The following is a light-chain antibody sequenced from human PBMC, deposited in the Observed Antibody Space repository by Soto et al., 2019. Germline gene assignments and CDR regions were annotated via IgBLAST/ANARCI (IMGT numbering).Light chain of an antibody. CDR2: GAS. CDR3: QQYGISLWT. V-gene: IGKV3-20*01. CDR1: QSVSSSY. J-gene: IGKJ1*01. Sequence: EIVLTQSPGTLSLSPGERATLSCRASQSVSSSYLAWYQQKPSQAPRLLIYGASSRATGIPDRFSGSGSGTDFTLTISRLEPEDFAVYYCQQYGISLWTFGQGTKVEIK.